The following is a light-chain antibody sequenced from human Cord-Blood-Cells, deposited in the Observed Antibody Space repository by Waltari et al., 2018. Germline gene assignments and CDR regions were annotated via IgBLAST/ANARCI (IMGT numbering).Light chain of an antibody. CDR1: QSVLYSSNNKNY. J-gene: IGKJ1*01. V-gene: IGKV4-1*01. CDR2: WAA. CDR3: QQYYSAPPT. Sequence: DIVMTQSPDSLAVSLGERATINCKSSQSVLYSSNNKNYLAWYKQKPVQPPKLLIYWAATRESGVPDRFSGSGSGTDFTLTISSLQAEDVAVYYCQQYYSAPPTFGQGTKVEIK.